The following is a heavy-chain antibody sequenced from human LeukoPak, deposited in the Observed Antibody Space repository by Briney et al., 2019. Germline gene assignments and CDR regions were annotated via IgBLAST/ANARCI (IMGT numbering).Heavy chain of an antibody. J-gene: IGHJ4*02. CDR2: ISSSSSYI. D-gene: IGHD2-21*01. CDR3: ARAIPLTSIDY. Sequence: PGGSLRLSCAASGFPFSSYSMNWVRQAPGKGLEWVSSISSSSSYIYYADSVKGRFTISRDNAKNTLYLQMNSLRAEDTAVYYCARAIPLTSIDYWGQGTLVTVSS. CDR1: GFPFSSYS. V-gene: IGHV3-21*01.